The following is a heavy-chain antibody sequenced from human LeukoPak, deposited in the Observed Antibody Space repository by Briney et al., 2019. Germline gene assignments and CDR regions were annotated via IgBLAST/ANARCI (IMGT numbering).Heavy chain of an antibody. J-gene: IGHJ5*02. Sequence: RTGGSLRLSWAASGFSFSSFCTRWVRQPPGKGLEWVAVIWYDASNKHYADSVKGRFTISRDNSKNTLFMQMNSLRDDDTAVYYCVRGVGVSRFNYFDPWGQGTLVIVSS. V-gene: IGHV3-33*01. D-gene: IGHD6-13*01. CDR3: VRGVGVSRFNYFDP. CDR2: IWYDASNK. CDR1: GFSFSSFC.